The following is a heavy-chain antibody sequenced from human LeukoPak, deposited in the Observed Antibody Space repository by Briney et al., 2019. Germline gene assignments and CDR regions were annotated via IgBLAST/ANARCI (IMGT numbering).Heavy chain of an antibody. V-gene: IGHV3-53*01. CDR1: GFTVSSNY. D-gene: IGHD5-18*01. J-gene: IGHJ4*02. Sequence: PGGSLRLSCAASGFTVSSNYMSWVRQAPGKGLQWVSVIYSGGSTYYADSVKGRFTISRDNSKNTLYLQMNGLRAEDTAVYYCARCRGYSYGSLIDYWGQGTLVTVSS. CDR3: ARCRGYSYGSLIDY. CDR2: IYSGGST.